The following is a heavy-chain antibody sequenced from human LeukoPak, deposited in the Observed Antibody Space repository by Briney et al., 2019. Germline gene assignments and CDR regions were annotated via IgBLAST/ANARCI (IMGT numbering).Heavy chain of an antibody. D-gene: IGHD3-10*01. CDR2: INPNSGGT. Sequence: ASVKVSCKASGYTFTGYYMHWVRQAPGQGLEWMGWINPNSGGTNYAQKFQGRVTMTRDTSISTAYMELSRLRSDDTAVYSCAREGYYGSGSYYNRDTDFDYWGQGTLVTVSS. V-gene: IGHV1-2*02. J-gene: IGHJ4*02. CDR3: AREGYYGSGSYYNRDTDFDY. CDR1: GYTFTGYY.